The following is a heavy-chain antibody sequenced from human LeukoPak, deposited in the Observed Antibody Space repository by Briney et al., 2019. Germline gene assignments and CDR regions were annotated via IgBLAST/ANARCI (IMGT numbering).Heavy chain of an antibody. CDR3: ARSQGYSYGSSY. Sequence: GASVKVSCKAPGGSFGRYAISWVRQAPGQGLEWKGGIVPILGTANYAQKFQGRVTITADDSTGTAYMEPTSLRSADTAVYYCARSQGYSYGSSYWGQGTLVTVSS. CDR1: GGSFGRYA. V-gene: IGHV1-69*01. CDR2: IVPILGTA. D-gene: IGHD5-18*01. J-gene: IGHJ4*02.